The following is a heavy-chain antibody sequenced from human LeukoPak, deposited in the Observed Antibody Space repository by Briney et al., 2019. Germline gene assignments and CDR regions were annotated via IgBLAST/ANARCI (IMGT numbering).Heavy chain of an antibody. J-gene: IGHJ4*02. CDR1: GFTFNTYS. CDR3: LRGDRRDY. Sequence: GGSLRLSCEASGFTFNTYSMNWARQAPGKGLEWVSSIDSSGGYMFYAYSVKGRFIISRDNAKDSLYLQMNSLRVEDTAVYYCLRGDRRDYWGQGTLVTVSS. V-gene: IGHV3-21*06. CDR2: IDSSGGYM.